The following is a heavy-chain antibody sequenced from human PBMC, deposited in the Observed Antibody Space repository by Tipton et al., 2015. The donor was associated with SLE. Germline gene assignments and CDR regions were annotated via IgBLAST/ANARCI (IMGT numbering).Heavy chain of an antibody. Sequence: TLSLTCTVSGGSISSNSYYLGCIRQPPGKGLEWIGSIYYSGSTSYKPSLKSRFTISVDTSKNQFSLNVSSVTAADTAVYYCASGGSIAAAGTNYWGQGTLVTVSS. D-gene: IGHD6-13*01. CDR1: GGSISSNSYY. CDR3: ASGGSIAAAGTNY. J-gene: IGHJ4*02. CDR2: IYYSGST. V-gene: IGHV4-39*01.